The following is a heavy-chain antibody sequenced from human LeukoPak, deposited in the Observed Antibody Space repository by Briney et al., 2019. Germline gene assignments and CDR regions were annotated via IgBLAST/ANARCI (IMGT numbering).Heavy chain of an antibody. CDR2: IKQDGSEK. V-gene: IGHV3-7*01. Sequence: GGSLRLSCAASEFTFSSYWMSWVRQAPGKGLEWVADIKQDGSEKYYVESVKGRFTISRQNAKNSLFLQMNSLRAEDTAVYYCARHRNGGSQDDAFDIWGQGTMVTVSS. CDR3: ARHRNGGSQDDAFDI. D-gene: IGHD2-15*01. CDR1: EFTFSSYW. J-gene: IGHJ3*02.